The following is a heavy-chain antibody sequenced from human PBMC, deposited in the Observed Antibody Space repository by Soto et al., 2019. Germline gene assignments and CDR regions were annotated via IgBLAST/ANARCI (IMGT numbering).Heavy chain of an antibody. CDR2: INPNSGGT. CDR1: VESCTGYY. CDR3: ARARYFACSINYYGMDV. J-gene: IGHJ6*02. Sequence: GTSVRLSCEACVESCTGYYMDGVRQAPRKRLEWMGWINPNSGGTNYAQKFQGWVTMTRDTYISTAYMELSRLRSDDTAVYYCARARYFACSINYYGMDVWGQGTMVTVSS. D-gene: IGHD3-9*01. V-gene: IGHV1-2*04.